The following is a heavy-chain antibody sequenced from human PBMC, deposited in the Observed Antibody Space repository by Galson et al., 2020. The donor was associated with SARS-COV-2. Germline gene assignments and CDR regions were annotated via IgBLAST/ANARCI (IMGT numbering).Heavy chain of an antibody. J-gene: IGHJ4*02. CDR2: INSDGSST. V-gene: IGHV3-74*01. CDR1: GFTFTNYW. D-gene: IGHD1-26*01. Sequence: ALHGESLKISCTASGFTFTNYWMHWVRQTPGKGLLWVSRINSDGSSTNYADSVKGRFTTSRDNAKNTLYLQMNSLRAEDTAVYYCGRGQWDLPLLVDYWGQGTLVTVSS. CDR3: GRGQWDLPLLVDY.